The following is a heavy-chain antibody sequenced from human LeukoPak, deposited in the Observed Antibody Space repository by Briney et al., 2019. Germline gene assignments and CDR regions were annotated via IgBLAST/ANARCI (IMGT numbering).Heavy chain of an antibody. CDR1: GFTFSSHT. CDR3: ARDGLASIGLDM. V-gene: IGHV3-64*01. Sequence: PGGSLRLSCVGSGFTFSSHTMHWVRQAPGKGLEYVSAISPNGGSTYYANSVKGRFTISRDTSKNTLYLQMNSLRGEDTAIYYCARDGLASIGLDMWGQGTVVTVSS. CDR2: ISPNGGST. D-gene: IGHD6-13*01. J-gene: IGHJ3*02.